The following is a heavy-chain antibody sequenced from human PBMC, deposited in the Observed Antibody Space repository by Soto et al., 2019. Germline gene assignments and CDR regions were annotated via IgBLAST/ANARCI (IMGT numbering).Heavy chain of an antibody. CDR3: ARAASRLARGGEWFDP. CDR2: IIPIFGTA. CDR1: GVTFSSYA. Sequence: QVQLVQSGAEVKKPGSSVKVSCKASGVTFSSYAISWVRQAPGQGLEWMGGIIPIFGTANYAQKFQGRVTMTADESTSKAYMELSSLRSEDTAVYYWARAASRLARGGEWFDPWGQGTLVTVSS. D-gene: IGHD2-21*01. V-gene: IGHV1-69*01. J-gene: IGHJ5*02.